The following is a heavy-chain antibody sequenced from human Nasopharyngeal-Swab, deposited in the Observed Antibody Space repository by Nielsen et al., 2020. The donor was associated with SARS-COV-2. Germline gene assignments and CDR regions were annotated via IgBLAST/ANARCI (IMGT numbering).Heavy chain of an antibody. V-gene: IGHV3-21*01. J-gene: IGHJ6*02. D-gene: IGHD3-10*01. CDR2: ISSSSSYI. CDR1: GFTFSSYS. CDR3: ARFRITMVRGVMFYYGMDV. Sequence: GESLKISCAASGFTFSSYSMNWVSQAPGKGLEWVSSISSSSSYIYYADSVKGRFTISRDNAKNSLYLQMNSLRAEDTAVYYCARFRITMVRGVMFYYGMDVWGQGTTVTVSS.